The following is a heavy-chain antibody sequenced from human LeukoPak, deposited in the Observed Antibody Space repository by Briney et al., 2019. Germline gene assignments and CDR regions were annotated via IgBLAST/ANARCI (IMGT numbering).Heavy chain of an antibody. CDR3: ARDYDFWSGYPNYGMDV. J-gene: IGHJ6*02. D-gene: IGHD3-3*01. CDR1: GFTFTNYA. V-gene: IGHV1-3*01. Sequence: ASVKVSCKASGFTFTNYAMQWVRQAPGQRLEWMGWINAGNGHTRYSQRFQGRVTITRDTSATTVYMEVTSLRSEDTAVYYCARDYDFWSGYPNYGMDVWGQGTTVTVSS. CDR2: INAGNGHT.